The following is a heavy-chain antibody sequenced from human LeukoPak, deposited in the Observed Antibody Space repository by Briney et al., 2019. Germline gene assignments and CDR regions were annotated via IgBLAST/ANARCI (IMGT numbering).Heavy chain of an antibody. J-gene: IGHJ4*02. CDR2: IWYDGSNK. V-gene: IGHV3-33*01. CDR1: GFTFSSYG. CDR3: ATYDTSGYSKYYFDY. Sequence: GSLRLSCAASGFTFSSYGMHWVRQAPGKGLEWVTVIWYDGSNKYYADSVKGRFTISRDNSKNTLYLQTNSLRAEDTAVYYCATYDTSGYSKYYFDYWGQGTLVTVSS. D-gene: IGHD3-22*01.